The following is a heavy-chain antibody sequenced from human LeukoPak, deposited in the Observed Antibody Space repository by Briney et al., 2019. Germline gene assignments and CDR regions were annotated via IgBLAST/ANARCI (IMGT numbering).Heavy chain of an antibody. CDR1: GYTFSNYD. CDR3: ARSGFGAGAYFDS. CDR2: MNPNSGDT. D-gene: IGHD3-10*01. V-gene: IGHV1-8*01. J-gene: IGHJ5*01. Sequence: ASVKVPCKVSGYTFSNYDINWVRQAPGQGPEWMGWMNPNSGDTGYVQKFQGRVTMTRDTSITTAYMQLTSPTSDDTAVYYCARSGFGAGAYFDSWGQGTLITVSS.